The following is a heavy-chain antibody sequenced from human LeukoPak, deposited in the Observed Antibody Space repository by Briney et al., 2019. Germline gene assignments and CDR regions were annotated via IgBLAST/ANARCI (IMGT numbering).Heavy chain of an antibody. D-gene: IGHD2-21*01. CDR1: GFTFSSYA. CDR2: ISYDGSNK. CDR3: ARGYFYFDY. V-gene: IGHV3-30*04. J-gene: IGHJ4*02. Sequence: GGSLRLSCAASGFTFSSYAMHWVRQAPGKGLEWVAVISYDGSNKYYADSVKGRFTISRDNSKNTLYLQMNSLRAEDTAVYYCARGYFYFDYWGQGTLVTVSS.